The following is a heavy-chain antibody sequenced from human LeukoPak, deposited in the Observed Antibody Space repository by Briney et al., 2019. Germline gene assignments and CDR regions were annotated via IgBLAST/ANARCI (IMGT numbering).Heavy chain of an antibody. CDR3: ARADGVGVATPYFQH. Sequence: GGSLRLSCAASGFTFSDYWMSWFRQTPGKGLEWVANINQDGSEKHYLDSVRGRFTISRDNAKNSLYLQMNSLRAEDTAVYYCARADGVGVATPYFQHWGQGTLVTVSS. V-gene: IGHV3-7*01. CDR2: INQDGSEK. J-gene: IGHJ1*01. D-gene: IGHD6-19*01. CDR1: GFTFSDYW.